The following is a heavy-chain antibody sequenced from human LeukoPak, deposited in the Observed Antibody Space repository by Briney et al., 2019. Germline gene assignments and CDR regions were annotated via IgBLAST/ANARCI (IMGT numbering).Heavy chain of an antibody. V-gene: IGHV1-46*01. CDR1: GYSFTGYY. J-gene: IGHJ4*02. CDR3: ARAPPKQYSGYDWGGFDY. Sequence: GASVKVSCKASGYSFTGYYMHWGRQAPGQGLEWMGIINPSGGSTSYAQKFQGRVTMTRDMSTSTVYMELSSLRSEDTAVYYCARAPPKQYSGYDWGGFDYWGQGPLVTVSS. D-gene: IGHD5-12*01. CDR2: INPSGGST.